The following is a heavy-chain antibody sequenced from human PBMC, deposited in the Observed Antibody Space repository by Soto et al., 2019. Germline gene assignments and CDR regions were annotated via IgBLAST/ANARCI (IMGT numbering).Heavy chain of an antibody. CDR2: IGKRGDT. Sequence: GGSLRLSCAASGFTFSSFDFHWVRQRTGKGLEWVSLIGKRGDTHYPDSVKGRFTISRDNAKDSLYLQMNSLRADDTAVYYCARDSSGWGLDVWGQGTTVTVSS. D-gene: IGHD6-19*01. CDR1: GFTFSSFD. J-gene: IGHJ6*02. V-gene: IGHV3-13*01. CDR3: ARDSSGWGLDV.